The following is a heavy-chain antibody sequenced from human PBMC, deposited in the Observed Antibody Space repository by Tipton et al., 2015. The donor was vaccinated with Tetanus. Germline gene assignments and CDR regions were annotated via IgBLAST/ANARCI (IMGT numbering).Heavy chain of an antibody. Sequence: TLSLTCTVSGDSVSGYYWSWIRQPPGRGLEWIASIYFEGSTYYSPSLKSRVTIAVDRSQNVFSLNLTSVTAADTAVYYCARHLYGYWFDPWGQGALVTVSS. D-gene: IGHD3-10*01. V-gene: IGHV4-59*04. J-gene: IGHJ5*02. CDR3: ARHLYGYWFDP. CDR2: IYFEGST. CDR1: GDSVSGYY.